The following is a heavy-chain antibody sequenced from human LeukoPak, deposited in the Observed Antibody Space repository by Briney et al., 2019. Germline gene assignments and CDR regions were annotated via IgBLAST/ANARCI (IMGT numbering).Heavy chain of an antibody. CDR2: IVGEGDFT. D-gene: IGHD2-15*01. V-gene: IGHV3-23*01. J-gene: IGHJ6*03. CDR1: GFTFNNYA. CDR3: AKSQAPAPIVYYFCYMDV. Sequence: GGSLRLFCEASGFTFNNYAMGWVRQAPGKGLEWVSTIVGEGDFTYYANSVKGRFTISRDNSKNTLFLQMTSLRAEDTALYYCAKSQAPAPIVYYFCYMDVWGKGTTVTVSS.